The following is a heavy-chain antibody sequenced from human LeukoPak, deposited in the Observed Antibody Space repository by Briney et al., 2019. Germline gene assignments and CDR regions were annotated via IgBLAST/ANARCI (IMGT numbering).Heavy chain of an antibody. D-gene: IGHD3-10*01. V-gene: IGHV4-59*08. CDR2: IRYTGST. CDR1: GGSFSGYY. CDR3: ARHYASGTYPLDY. Sequence: SETLSLTCAVYGGSFSGYYWSWIRQPPGKGLEYIGFIRYTGSTNYSPSLKSRVTMSVDVSRNQLSLNLSSVTAADTAVYYCARHYASGTYPLDYWGQGTLVTVSS. J-gene: IGHJ4*02.